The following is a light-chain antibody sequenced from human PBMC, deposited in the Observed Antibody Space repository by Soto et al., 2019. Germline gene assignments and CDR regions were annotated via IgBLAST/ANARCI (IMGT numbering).Light chain of an antibody. CDR1: SSDVGGYDY. V-gene: IGLV2-14*01. CDR2: EVS. J-gene: IGLJ2*01. CDR3: SSYTTSLVL. Sequence: QSVLTQPASVSGSPGQSITISCTGTSSDVGGYDYVSWYQQHPGKAPKLMIYEVSYRPSGGSNRFSGSKSGNTASLTISGLQAEDEADYYCSSYTTSLVLFGGGTKVTVL.